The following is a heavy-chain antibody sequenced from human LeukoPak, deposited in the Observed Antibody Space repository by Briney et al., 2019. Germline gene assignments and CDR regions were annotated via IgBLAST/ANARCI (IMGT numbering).Heavy chain of an antibody. V-gene: IGHV4-34*01. D-gene: IGHD2-2*01. CDR3: ASLYCSSTSCYGWFDP. Sequence: KTSETLSLTCAVYGGSFSGYYWSWIRQPPGKGLEWIGEINHSGSTNYNPSLKSRVTISVDTSKNQFTLKLSSVTAADTAVYYCASLYCSSTSCYGWFDPWGQGTLVTVSS. J-gene: IGHJ5*02. CDR2: INHSGST. CDR1: GGSFSGYY.